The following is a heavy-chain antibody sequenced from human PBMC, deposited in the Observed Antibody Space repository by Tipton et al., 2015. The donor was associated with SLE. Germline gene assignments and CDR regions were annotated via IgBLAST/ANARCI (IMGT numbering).Heavy chain of an antibody. J-gene: IGHJ4*02. CDR2: INPNSGAT. CDR3: ARDTSGWYGLSGY. V-gene: IGHV1-2*02. D-gene: IGHD6-19*01. CDR1: GYTFTGYY. Sequence: QSGAEVKKPGASVKVSCKASGYTFTGYYIHWVRQAPGQGLEWMGWINPNSGATNYAQRFQGRVTMTRDTSISTAYMELGSLRSDDTALYYCARDTSGWYGLSGYWGQGTLVTVSS.